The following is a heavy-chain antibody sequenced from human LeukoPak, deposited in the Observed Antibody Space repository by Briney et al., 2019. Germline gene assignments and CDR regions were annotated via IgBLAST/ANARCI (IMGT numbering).Heavy chain of an antibody. CDR3: AREHFLPTETWIQLWSAFDY. Sequence: PGGSLRLSCAASGFTFSSYSMNWVRQAPGKGLEWVSSISSSSSYIYYADSVKGRFTISRDNAKNSLYLQMNSLRAEDTAVYYCAREHFLPTETWIQLWSAFDYWGQGTLVTVSS. CDR1: GFTFSSYS. J-gene: IGHJ4*02. CDR2: ISSSSSYI. V-gene: IGHV3-21*01. D-gene: IGHD5-18*01.